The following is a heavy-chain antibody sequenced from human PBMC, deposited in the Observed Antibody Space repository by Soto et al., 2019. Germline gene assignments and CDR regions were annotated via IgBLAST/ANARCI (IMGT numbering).Heavy chain of an antibody. CDR3: ASIQSRAAWFDP. CDR1: GSSISSSNW. Sequence: QVQLQESGPGLVKPSDTLSLTCAVSGSSISSSNWWGWVRQPPGKGLEWIGYIYYSGSTYYNPSLKSRVTMSLDTSKNQLSLKLSAVTAVDTAVYYCASIQSRAAWFDPWGQGTLVTVSS. D-gene: IGHD2-21*01. V-gene: IGHV4-28*01. CDR2: IYYSGST. J-gene: IGHJ5*02.